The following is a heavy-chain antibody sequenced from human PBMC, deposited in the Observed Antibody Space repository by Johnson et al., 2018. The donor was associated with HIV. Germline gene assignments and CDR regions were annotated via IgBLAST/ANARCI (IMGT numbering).Heavy chain of an antibody. CDR3: ARDLIQLWPGGAFDI. J-gene: IGHJ3*02. D-gene: IGHD5-18*01. CDR2: IGTAADT. V-gene: IGHV3-66*03. Sequence: VQLVESGGGLIQPGGSLRLSCAASGFTVSSNYMSWVRQAPGKGLEWVSGIGTAADTYYADSVKGRFTISRDNSKNTLYLQMNSLRAEDTAVYYCARDLIQLWPGGAFDIWGQGTMVTVSS. CDR1: GFTVSSNY.